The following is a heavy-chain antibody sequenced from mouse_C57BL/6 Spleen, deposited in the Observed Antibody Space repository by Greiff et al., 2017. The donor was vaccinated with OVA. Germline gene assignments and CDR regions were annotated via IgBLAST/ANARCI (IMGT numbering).Heavy chain of an antibody. CDR3: ARRDD. Sequence: VNVVESGAELARPGASVKLSCKASGYTFTSYGISWVKQRTGQGLEWIGEIYTRSGNNYYNEKFKGKATLTADKSTSTAYMEHRSVTTEDTAVYYCARRDDWGKGTTLTVAS. CDR2: IYTRSGNN. V-gene: IGHV1-81*01. J-gene: IGHJ2*01. CDR1: GYTFTSYG.